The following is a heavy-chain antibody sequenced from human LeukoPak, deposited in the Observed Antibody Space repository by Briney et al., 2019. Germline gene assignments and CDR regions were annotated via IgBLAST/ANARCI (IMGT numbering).Heavy chain of an antibody. Sequence: PSETLSLTCTVSGGSISSSSYYWGWIRQPPGKGLEWIGSIYYSGSTYYNPSLKSRVTISVDTSKNQFSLKLSSVTAADTAVYYCARVSNYYDSSGYYTSYYYYYYMDVWRKGTTVTVSS. CDR2: IYYSGST. CDR3: ARVSNYYDSSGYYTSYYYYYYMDV. J-gene: IGHJ6*03. CDR1: GGSISSSSYY. V-gene: IGHV4-39*07. D-gene: IGHD3-22*01.